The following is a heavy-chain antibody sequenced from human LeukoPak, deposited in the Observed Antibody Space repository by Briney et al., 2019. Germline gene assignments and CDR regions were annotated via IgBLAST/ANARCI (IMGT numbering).Heavy chain of an antibody. CDR3: AGDGYSGYHWLY. CDR2: IYSGGST. J-gene: IGHJ1*01. CDR1: GFTVSSNY. D-gene: IGHD6-25*01. V-gene: IGHV3-53*01. Sequence: GGSLRLSCAASGFTVSSNYMNWVRQAPGKGLEWVSVIYSGGSTYYADSVKGRFTISRDNSANTLHLQMNNLTAEDTAVYYCAGDGYSGYHWLYWGQGTLVTVSS.